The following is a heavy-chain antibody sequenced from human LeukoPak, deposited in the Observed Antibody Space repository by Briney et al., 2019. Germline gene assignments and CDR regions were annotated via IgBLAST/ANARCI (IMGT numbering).Heavy chain of an antibody. V-gene: IGHV3-23*01. D-gene: IGHD2-15*01. J-gene: IGHJ4*02. Sequence: GGSLRLSCAASRFALSSYTMSWVRQAPGKGLEWVSATSSSDAGTYHAESVRGRFSISRDNSKNTLYLQMNSLRADDAAVYYCARAPVTSCRGAFCYPFDIWGQGTLVTVSS. CDR1: RFALSSYT. CDR2: TSSSDAGT. CDR3: ARAPVTSCRGAFCYPFDI.